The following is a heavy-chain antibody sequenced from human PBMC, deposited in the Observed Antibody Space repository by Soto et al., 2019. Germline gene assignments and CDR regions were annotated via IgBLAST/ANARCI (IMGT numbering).Heavy chain of an antibody. CDR1: GGSISSYY. D-gene: IGHD6-13*01. CDR3: ARVRDSAAAGTSDWFDP. Sequence: SETLSLTCTVSGGSISSYYWSWIRQPPGKGLEWIGYIYYSGSTNYNPSLKSRVTISVDTSKNQFSLKLSSVTAADTAVYYCARVRDSAAAGTSDWFDPWGQGTLVTVSS. V-gene: IGHV4-59*01. J-gene: IGHJ5*02. CDR2: IYYSGST.